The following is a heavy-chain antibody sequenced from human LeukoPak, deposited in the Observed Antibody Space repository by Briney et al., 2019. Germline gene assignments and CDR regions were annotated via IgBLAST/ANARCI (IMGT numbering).Heavy chain of an antibody. CDR1: GGSFSGYY. D-gene: IGHD5-24*01. J-gene: IGHJ6*02. Sequence: PSETLSLTCAVYGGSFSGYYWSWIRQPPGKGLEWIGEINHSGSTNYNPSLKSRVTMSVDTSKNQFSLKLSSVTAADTAVYCCARGPRDGYNDDYYYGMDVWGQGTTVTVSS. CDR3: ARGPRDGYNDDYYYGMDV. V-gene: IGHV4-34*01. CDR2: INHSGST.